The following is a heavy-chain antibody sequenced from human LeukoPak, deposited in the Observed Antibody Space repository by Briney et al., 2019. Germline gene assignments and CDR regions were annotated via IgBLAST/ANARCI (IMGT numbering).Heavy chain of an antibody. CDR2: ISWNSGSI. Sequence: QPGGSLRLSCAASGFTFDDYAMHWVRQAPGKGLEWVSGISWNSGSIGYADSVKGRFTISRDNARNSLYLQMNSLRAEDTAVYYCATVGRSTRPGHWGQGTLVTVSS. D-gene: IGHD6-6*01. CDR1: GFTFDDYA. V-gene: IGHV3-9*01. J-gene: IGHJ4*02. CDR3: ATVGRSTRPGH.